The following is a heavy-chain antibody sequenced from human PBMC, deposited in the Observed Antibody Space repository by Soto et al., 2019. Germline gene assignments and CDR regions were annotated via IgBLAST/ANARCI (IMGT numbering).Heavy chain of an antibody. D-gene: IGHD2-2*01. CDR1: GFTFTSSA. CDR2: IVVGSGNT. Sequence: QMQLVQSGPEVKKPGTSVKVSCKASGFTFTSSAMQWVRQARGQRLEWIGWIVVGSGNTNYAQKFQERVTITRNMPXXTAYMELSSLRSEDTAVYYCAAVVVVVPAAAPFDPWGQGTLVTVSS. V-gene: IGHV1-58*02. CDR3: AAVVVVVPAAAPFDP. J-gene: IGHJ5*02.